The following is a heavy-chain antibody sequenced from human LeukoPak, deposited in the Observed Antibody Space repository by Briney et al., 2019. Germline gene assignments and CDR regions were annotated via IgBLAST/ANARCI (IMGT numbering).Heavy chain of an antibody. CDR1: GGSISNYY. V-gene: IGHV4-4*07. CDR2: IYTSGST. CDR3: ARGPYSSSWYT. Sequence: KTSETLSLTCTVSGGSISNYYWSWIRQPVGMGLEWIGRIYTSGSTNYNPSLKSRVTISVDTSKNQFSLKLSSVTAADTAVYYCARGPYSSSWYTWGQGTLVTVSS. J-gene: IGHJ4*02. D-gene: IGHD6-13*01.